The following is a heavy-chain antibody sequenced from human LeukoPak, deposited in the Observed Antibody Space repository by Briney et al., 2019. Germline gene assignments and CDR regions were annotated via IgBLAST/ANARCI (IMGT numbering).Heavy chain of an antibody. CDR3: ARDLSSGWDAFDI. Sequence: PGGSLRLSCAASGFTVSSNYMSWVRQAPGKGLEWVSVTYSGGSTYYADSVKGRFTISRDNSKNTLYLQMNSLRAEDTAVYYCARDLSSGWDAFDIWGQGTMVTVSS. J-gene: IGHJ3*02. D-gene: IGHD6-19*01. CDR1: GFTVSSNY. V-gene: IGHV3-53*01. CDR2: TYSGGST.